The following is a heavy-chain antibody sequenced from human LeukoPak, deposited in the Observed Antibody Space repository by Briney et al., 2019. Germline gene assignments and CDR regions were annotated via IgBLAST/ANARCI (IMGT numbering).Heavy chain of an antibody. CDR1: GGSFSGYY. Sequence: PSETLSLTCAVYGGSFSGYYWSWIRQPPGKGLEWIGEINHSGSTNYNPSLKSRVTISVDTSKNQFSLRLSPVTAADTAVYYCASDSSGYYQFDYWGQGTLVTVSS. CDR3: ASDSSGYYQFDY. D-gene: IGHD3-22*01. V-gene: IGHV4-34*01. CDR2: INHSGST. J-gene: IGHJ4*02.